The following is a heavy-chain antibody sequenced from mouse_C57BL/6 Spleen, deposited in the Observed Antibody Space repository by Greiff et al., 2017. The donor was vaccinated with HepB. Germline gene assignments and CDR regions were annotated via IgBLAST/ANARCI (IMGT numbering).Heavy chain of an antibody. CDR3: ALIYYDYNYYAMDY. CDR1: GYAFSSSW. J-gene: IGHJ4*01. V-gene: IGHV1-82*01. D-gene: IGHD2-4*01. Sequence: QVQLQQSGPELVKPGASVKISCKASGYAFSSSWMNWVKQRPGKGLEWIGRIYPGDGDTNYNGKFKGKATLTADKSSSTAYMQLSSLTSEDSAVYFCALIYYDYNYYAMDYWGQGTSVTVSS. CDR2: IYPGDGDT.